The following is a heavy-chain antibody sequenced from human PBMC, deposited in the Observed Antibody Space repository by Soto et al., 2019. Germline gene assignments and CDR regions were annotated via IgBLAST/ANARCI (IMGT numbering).Heavy chain of an antibody. CDR1: GYSLTSYW. D-gene: IGHD6-6*01. CDR3: ASREYSSEENYYYYGMDV. Sequence: GESLKISCKGSGYSLTSYWISWVRQMPGKGLEWMGRIDPSDSYTNYSPSFQGHVTISADKSISTAYLQWSSLKASDTAMYYCASREYSSEENYYYYGMDVWGQGTTVTVSS. CDR2: IDPSDSYT. J-gene: IGHJ6*02. V-gene: IGHV5-10-1*01.